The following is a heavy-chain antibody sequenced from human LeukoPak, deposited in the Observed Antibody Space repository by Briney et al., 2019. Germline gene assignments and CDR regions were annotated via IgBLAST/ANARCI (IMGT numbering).Heavy chain of an antibody. D-gene: IGHD6-19*01. V-gene: IGHV4-34*01. J-gene: IGHJ4*02. CDR1: GGSFSGYY. CDR3: AGGGIAVAGDQGNFDY. Sequence: SETLSLTCAVYGGSFSGYYWSWIRQPPGKGLEWIGEINHSGSTNYNPSLKSRVTISVDMSKNQFSLKLSSVTAADTAVYYCAGGGIAVAGDQGNFDYWGQGTLVTVSS. CDR2: INHSGST.